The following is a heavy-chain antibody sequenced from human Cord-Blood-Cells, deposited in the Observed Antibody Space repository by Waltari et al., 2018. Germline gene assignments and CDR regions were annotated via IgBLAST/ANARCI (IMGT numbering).Heavy chain of an antibody. J-gene: IGHJ4*02. Sequence: QVQLQQWGAGLLKPSATLSLTCAVYGGSFSGYYWSWIRQPPGKGLEWIGEINHSGSTNYNPSLKSRVTISVDTSKNQFSLKLSSVTAADTAVYYCARGGGYDYFDYWGQGTLVTVSS. CDR1: GGSFSGYY. CDR2: INHSGST. V-gene: IGHV4-34*01. CDR3: ARGGGYDYFDY. D-gene: IGHD5-12*01.